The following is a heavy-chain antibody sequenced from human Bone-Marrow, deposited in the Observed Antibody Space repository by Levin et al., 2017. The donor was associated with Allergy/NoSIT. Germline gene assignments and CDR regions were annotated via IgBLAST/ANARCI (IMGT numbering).Heavy chain of an antibody. CDR2: IYWNDDK. CDR1: GFSLSTSGVG. Sequence: SGPTLVKPTQTLTLTCTFSGFSLSTSGVGVGWIRQPPGKALEWLALIYWNDDKRYSPSLKRRPTITKDTSKNQVVLTMTNMDPVDTATYYCAHEIYDFWSGSYSYYFDYWGQGTLVTVSS. CDR3: AHEIYDFWSGSYSYYFDY. V-gene: IGHV2-5*01. D-gene: IGHD3-3*01. J-gene: IGHJ4*02.